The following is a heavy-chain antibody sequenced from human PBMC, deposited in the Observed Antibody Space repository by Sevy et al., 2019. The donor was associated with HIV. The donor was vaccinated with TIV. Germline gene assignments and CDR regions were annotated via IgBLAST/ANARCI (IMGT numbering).Heavy chain of an antibody. D-gene: IGHD3-16*01. CDR1: GYTFTSYG. Sequence: GSVKVSCKASGYTFTSYGISWVRQAPGQGLERMGWISAYNGNTNYAQKLQGRVTMTTDTSTSTAYMELRSLRSDDTAVYYCARGCMYYDYVRDEYFQHWGQGTLVTVSS. CDR3: ARGCMYYDYVRDEYFQH. CDR2: ISAYNGNT. J-gene: IGHJ1*01. V-gene: IGHV1-18*04.